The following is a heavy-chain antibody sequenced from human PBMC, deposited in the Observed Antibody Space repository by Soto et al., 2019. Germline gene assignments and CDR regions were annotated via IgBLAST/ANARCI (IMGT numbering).Heavy chain of an antibody. D-gene: IGHD1-7*01. V-gene: IGHV3-23*01. CDR3: AKAGITGTTGSVDWFEA. CDR1: WFTFSSYA. Sequence: GSLRLSCAGSWFTFSSYAMSWFRQAPGKVPEWVSAISGSGGSTYYADSVKGRFTISRDNSKNTLYLQMNSLRAEDTAVYYCAKAGITGTTGSVDWFEAWGQGTLVTVSS. CDR2: ISGSGGST. J-gene: IGHJ5*02.